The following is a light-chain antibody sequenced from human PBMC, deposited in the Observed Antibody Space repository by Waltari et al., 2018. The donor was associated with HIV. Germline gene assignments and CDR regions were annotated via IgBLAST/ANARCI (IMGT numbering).Light chain of an antibody. CDR3: SAYARSAAHVI. CDR1: SRDVGGYRY. V-gene: IGLV2-14*03. Sequence: QSALTQPASVSGSPGQSITISCSGTSRDVGGYRYFSWYQQHPGQAPKLVIFDVSNRPSGVSNRFSASRSGNTASRTISGLQTEDEGDYFCSAYARSAAHVIFGGGTKLTVL. J-gene: IGLJ2*01. CDR2: DVS.